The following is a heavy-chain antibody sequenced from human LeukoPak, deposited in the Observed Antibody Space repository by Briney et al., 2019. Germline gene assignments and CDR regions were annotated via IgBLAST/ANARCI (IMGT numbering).Heavy chain of an antibody. CDR1: GFTFSSYG. CDR3: ARAPRTYDSSGYYPLY. J-gene: IGHJ4*02. V-gene: IGHV3-30*03. D-gene: IGHD3-22*01. CDR2: ISYDGSNK. Sequence: PGGSLRLSCAASGFTFSSYGMHWVRQAPCKGLEWVAVISYDGSNKYYADSVKGRFTISRDNAKNSLYLQMNSLRAEDTAVYYCARAPRTYDSSGYYPLYWGQGTLVTVSS.